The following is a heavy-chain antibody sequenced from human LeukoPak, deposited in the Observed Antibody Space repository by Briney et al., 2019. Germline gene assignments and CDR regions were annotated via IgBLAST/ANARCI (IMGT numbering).Heavy chain of an antibody. CDR2: INPNSGGT. D-gene: IGHD2-2*02. V-gene: IGHV1-2*02. J-gene: IGHJ4*02. Sequence: GASVKVSCKASGYTFTGYYMHWVRQAPGQGLEWMGWINPNSGGTNYAQKFQGRVTMTRDTSISTAYMELSRLRSDDTAVYYCARDRQHCSSTGCYTILYFDYWGQGTLVTVSS. CDR3: ARDRQHCSSTGCYTILYFDY. CDR1: GYTFTGYY.